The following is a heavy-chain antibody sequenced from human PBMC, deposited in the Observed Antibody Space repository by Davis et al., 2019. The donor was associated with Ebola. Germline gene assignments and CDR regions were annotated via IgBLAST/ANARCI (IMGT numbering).Heavy chain of an antibody. J-gene: IGHJ6*02. CDR3: ATGYSSGWSGYYGMDV. CDR1: GYTLTELS. CDR2: FDPEDGET. D-gene: IGHD6-19*01. V-gene: IGHV1-24*01. Sequence: ASVKVSCKVSGYTLTELSMHWVRQAPGKGLEWMGGFDPEDGETIYAQKFQGRVTMTEDTSTDTAYMELSSLRSEDTAVYYCATGYSSGWSGYYGMDVWGQGTTVTVSS.